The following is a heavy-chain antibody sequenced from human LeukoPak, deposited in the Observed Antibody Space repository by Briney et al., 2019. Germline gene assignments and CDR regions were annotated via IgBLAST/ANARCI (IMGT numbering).Heavy chain of an antibody. Sequence: SETLSLTCTVSGGSISSGDYYWSWIRQPPGKGLEWIAEINHSGNTNYNPSLKSRVTISVDTSKNQFSLKLISVTAADTAVYYCATRLDWGQGTLVTVSS. CDR3: ATRLD. CDR2: INHSGNT. V-gene: IGHV4-39*07. J-gene: IGHJ4*02. CDR1: GGSISSGDYY.